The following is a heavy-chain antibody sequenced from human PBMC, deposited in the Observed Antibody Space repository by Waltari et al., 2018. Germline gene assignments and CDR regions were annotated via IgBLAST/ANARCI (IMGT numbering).Heavy chain of an antibody. J-gene: IGHJ6*02. CDR3: ARGPRKGGHLGYCSGGSCYSHGMDV. CDR1: GGSFSGYY. CDR2: INHSGST. Sequence: QVQLQQWGAGLLKPSETLSLTCAVYGGSFSGYYWSWIRQPPGKGLEWIGEINHSGSTHYNPSLKSRVTISVDTSKNQFSLKLSAVTAADTAVYYCARGPRKGGHLGYCSGGSCYSHGMDVWGQGTTVTVSS. V-gene: IGHV4-34*01. D-gene: IGHD2-15*01.